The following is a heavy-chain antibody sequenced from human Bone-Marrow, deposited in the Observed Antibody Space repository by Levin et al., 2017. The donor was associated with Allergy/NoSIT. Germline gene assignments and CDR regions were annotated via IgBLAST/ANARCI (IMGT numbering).Heavy chain of an antibody. CDR1: GFTFDDYA. J-gene: IGHJ4*02. D-gene: IGHD3-3*01. Sequence: GGSLRLSCAASGFTFDDYAMHWVRQAPGKGLEWVSGISWNGGTINYADSVKGRFTISRDNAKNSLYLQMNSLRAEDTAFYYCAKTQEFWSGYIDYWGQGTLVTVSS. CDR3: AKTQEFWSGYIDY. CDR2: ISWNGGTI. V-gene: IGHV3-9*01.